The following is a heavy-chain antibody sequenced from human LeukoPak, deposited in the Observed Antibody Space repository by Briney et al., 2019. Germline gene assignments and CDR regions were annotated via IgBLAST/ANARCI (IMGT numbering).Heavy chain of an antibody. D-gene: IGHD6-6*01. CDR3: ARVGPYSSSRWDY. V-gene: IGHV4-34*01. CDR1: GGSFSGYY. CDR2: INHSGST. Sequence: PSETLSLTCAVYGGSFSGYYWSWIRQPPGKGLEWIGEINHSGSTNYNPSLKSRVTISVDTSKNQFSLKLSSVTAADTAVYYGARVGPYSSSRWDYWGQGTLVTVSS. J-gene: IGHJ4*02.